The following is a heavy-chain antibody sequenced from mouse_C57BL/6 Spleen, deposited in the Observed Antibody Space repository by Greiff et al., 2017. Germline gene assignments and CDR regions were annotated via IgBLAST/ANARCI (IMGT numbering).Heavy chain of an antibody. J-gene: IGHJ2*01. V-gene: IGHV1-82*01. CDR1: GYAFSSSW. CDR3: ASEHYYGSGYDFDY. CDR2: IYPGDGDT. Sequence: VQLQQSGPELVKPGASVKISCKASGYAFSSSWMNWVKQRPGKGLEWIGRIYPGDGDTNYNGKFKGKATLTADKSSSTAYMQLSSLTSEVSAVYSCASEHYYGSGYDFDYWGQGTTLTVSS. D-gene: IGHD1-1*01.